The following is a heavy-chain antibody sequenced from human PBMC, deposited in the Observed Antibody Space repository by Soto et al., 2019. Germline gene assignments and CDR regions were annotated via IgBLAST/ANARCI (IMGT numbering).Heavy chain of an antibody. CDR2: IKEDGSEK. CDR1: GFSFSDSW. Sequence: GGSLRLSCAASGFSFSDSWMDWVRQAPGKGPVWVANIKEDGSEKNYVDSVKGRFTISRDNAKNPLYLQMNSLRAADTAVYYCASLGRHGWGQGTTVAVSS. J-gene: IGHJ6*01. D-gene: IGHD3-16*01. V-gene: IGHV3-7*01. CDR3: ASLGRHG.